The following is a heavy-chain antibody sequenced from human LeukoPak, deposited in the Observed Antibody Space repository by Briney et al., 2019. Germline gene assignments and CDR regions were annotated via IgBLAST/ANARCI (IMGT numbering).Heavy chain of an antibody. CDR2: ISYDGSNK. D-gene: IGHD2-15*01. V-gene: IGHV3-30*04. J-gene: IGHJ3*02. CDR3: ARDKQLGYCSGGSCYYDAFDI. Sequence: GRSLRLSCAASGFTFSSYAMHWVRQAPGKGLEWVAVISYDGSNKYYADSVKGRFTISRDNSKNTLYLQMNSLRAEDTAVYYCARDKQLGYCSGGSCYYDAFDIWGQGTKVTVSS. CDR1: GFTFSSYA.